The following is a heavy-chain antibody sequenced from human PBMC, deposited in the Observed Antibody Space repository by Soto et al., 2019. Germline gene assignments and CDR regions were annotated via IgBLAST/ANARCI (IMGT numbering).Heavy chain of an antibody. CDR1: GGTFSSYT. Sequence: QVQLVQSGAEVKKPGSSVKVSCKASGGTFSSYTISWVRQAPGQGLEWMGRIIPILGIANYAQKFQGRVTITADKSTSTAYMELSSLRSEDTDVYYCAREVTQWLVYFDYWGQGTLVTVSS. D-gene: IGHD6-19*01. CDR2: IIPILGIA. CDR3: AREVTQWLVYFDY. V-gene: IGHV1-69*02. J-gene: IGHJ4*02.